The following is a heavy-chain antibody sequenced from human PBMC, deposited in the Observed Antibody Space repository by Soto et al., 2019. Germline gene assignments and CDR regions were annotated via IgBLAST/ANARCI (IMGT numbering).Heavy chain of an antibody. CDR1: GFTFGSYE. V-gene: IGHV3-48*03. CDR3: TRTHSGYEGYDAYDI. D-gene: IGHD5-12*01. CDR2: IDRRVPTT. J-gene: IGHJ3*02. Sequence: GGSLRLSCVASGFTFGSYEMNWVRQAPGRGLEWVSYIDRRVPTTHYADSVKGRFTISRDDAGNSLYLQMDNLRVEDTAVYYCTRTHSGYEGYDAYDIWGQGTLGTVSS.